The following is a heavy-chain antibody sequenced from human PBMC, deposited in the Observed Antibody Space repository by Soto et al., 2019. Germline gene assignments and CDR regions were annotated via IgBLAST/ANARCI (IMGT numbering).Heavy chain of an antibody. J-gene: IGHJ3*02. CDR2: IVVGSANT. V-gene: IGHV1-58*01. CDR1: GFTFTSSA. Sequence: SVKVSCKASGFTFTSSAVHWVRQARGQRLEWIGWIVVGSANTNYAQKFQGRVTITADESTSTAYMELSSLRSEDTAVYYCARDPDDDAFDIWGQGTMVTVSS. CDR3: ARDPDDDAFDI.